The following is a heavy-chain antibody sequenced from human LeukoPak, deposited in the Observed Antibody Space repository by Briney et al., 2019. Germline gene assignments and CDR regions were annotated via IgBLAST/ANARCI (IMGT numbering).Heavy chain of an antibody. Sequence: GASVKVSCKASGYTFTSYDINWVRQATGQGLEWMGWMNPNSGNTGYAQKSQGRVTMTRNTSISTPYMDLSSLRSEATAVYYCARGFPRKYCSGGSCYKYYFDYWGQGTLVTVSS. CDR3: ARGFPRKYCSGGSCYKYYFDY. CDR2: MNPNSGNT. J-gene: IGHJ4*02. V-gene: IGHV1-8*01. D-gene: IGHD2-15*01. CDR1: GYTFTSYD.